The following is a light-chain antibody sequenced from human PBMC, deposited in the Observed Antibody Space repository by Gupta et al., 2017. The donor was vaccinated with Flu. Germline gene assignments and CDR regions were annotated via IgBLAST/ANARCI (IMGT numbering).Light chain of an antibody. CDR2: KAS. Sequence: DIQLTQSPSTLSASVGDRLTITCRASQNISTWLAWYQQKPGKAPQLLISKASSLQSGVPSRFNGSGSGTEFSLTITSLQPDDFATYYCQQERSSPLTFGGGTRVEIK. V-gene: IGKV1-5*03. CDR1: QNISTW. J-gene: IGKJ4*01. CDR3: QQERSSPLT.